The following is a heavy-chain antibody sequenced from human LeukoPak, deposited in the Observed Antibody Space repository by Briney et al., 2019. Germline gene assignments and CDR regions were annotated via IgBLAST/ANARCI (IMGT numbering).Heavy chain of an antibody. D-gene: IGHD6-13*01. CDR1: GFTFSSYE. CDR2: ISSSGSTI. Sequence: GGSLRLSCAASGFTFSSYEMNWVRQAPGKGLEWVSYISSSGSTIYYADSVKGRFTISRDNAKNSLYLQMNSLRAEDTALYYCARDSRGYSFDPWGQGTLVTVSS. V-gene: IGHV3-48*03. CDR3: ARDSRGYSFDP. J-gene: IGHJ5*02.